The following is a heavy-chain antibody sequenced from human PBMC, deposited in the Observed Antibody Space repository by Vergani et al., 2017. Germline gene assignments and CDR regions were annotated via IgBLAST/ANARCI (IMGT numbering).Heavy chain of an antibody. D-gene: IGHD1-26*01. CDR2: IYYSGST. CDR3: ARGSFREYYFDY. J-gene: IGHJ4*02. CDR1: GGSISSGGYY. Sequence: QVQLQESGPGLVKPSQTLSLTCTVSGGSISSGGYYWSWIRQLPGKGLEWIGYIYYSGSTYYNPSLKSRVTISVDTSKNQFSLKLSSVTAADTAVYYCARGSFREYYFDYWGQGTLVTVSS. V-gene: IGHV4-31*03.